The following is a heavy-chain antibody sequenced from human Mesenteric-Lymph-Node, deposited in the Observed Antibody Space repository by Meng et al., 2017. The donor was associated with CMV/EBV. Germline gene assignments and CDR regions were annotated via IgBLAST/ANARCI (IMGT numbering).Heavy chain of an antibody. CDR2: ISAYNGNT. CDR3: ARDAPTKKRLLWFGEVGDGAFDI. Sequence: GISWVRKAPGQGLEWMGWISAYNGNTNYAQKLQGRVTMTTDTSTSTAYMELRSLRSDDTAVYYCARDAPTKKRLLWFGEVGDGAFDIWGQGTMVTVSS. CDR1: G. J-gene: IGHJ3*02. V-gene: IGHV1-18*01. D-gene: IGHD3-10*01.